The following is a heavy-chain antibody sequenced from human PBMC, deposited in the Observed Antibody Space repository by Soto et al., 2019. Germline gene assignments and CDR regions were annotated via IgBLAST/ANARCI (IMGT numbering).Heavy chain of an antibody. CDR1: GYTFTSYD. CDR3: ARDLYCSGGSCYSNWFDP. V-gene: IGHV1-8*01. D-gene: IGHD2-15*01. Sequence: ASVKVSCKASGYTFTSYDINWVRQATGQGLEWMGWMNPNSGNTGYAQKFQGRVTMTRDTSISTAYMELSRLRSDDTAVYYCARDLYCSGGSCYSNWFDPWGQGTLVTVSS. CDR2: MNPNSGNT. J-gene: IGHJ5*02.